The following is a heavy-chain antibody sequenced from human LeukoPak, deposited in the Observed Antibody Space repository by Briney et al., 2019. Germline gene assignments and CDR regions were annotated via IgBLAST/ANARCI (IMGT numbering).Heavy chain of an antibody. CDR3: AGGDWSGSYSYFDS. CDR1: GGSISHYY. Sequence: ASETLSLTCTVSGGSISHYYWNWIRQPPGKGLEWIGYIYYSGSTNYNPSLKSRVTISVDMSKNQFSLKLSSVTAADTAVYYCAGGDWSGSYSYFDSWGLGTLVTVSS. CDR2: IYYSGST. D-gene: IGHD3-3*01. J-gene: IGHJ4*02. V-gene: IGHV4-59*01.